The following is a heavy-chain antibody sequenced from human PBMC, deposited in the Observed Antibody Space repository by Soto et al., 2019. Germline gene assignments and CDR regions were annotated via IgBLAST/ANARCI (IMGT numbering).Heavy chain of an antibody. D-gene: IGHD3-3*01. J-gene: IGHJ4*02. CDR2: SYYSGST. CDR3: ATSFWSGYFSSY. Sequence: PSESLSLTCTVSGGSFSISSYYWAWLRQPPGKGLEWIGNSYYSGSTYYNPSLKSRVTISADKSKNQFSLKLSSVTAAATAVYYCATSFWSGYFSSYWGQGTLVTVSS. V-gene: IGHV4-39*01. CDR1: GGSFSISSYY.